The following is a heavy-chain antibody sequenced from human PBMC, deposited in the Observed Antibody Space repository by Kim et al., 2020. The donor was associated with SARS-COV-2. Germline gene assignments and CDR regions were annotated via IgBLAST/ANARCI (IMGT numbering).Heavy chain of an antibody. CDR2: IYYSGST. CDR1: GGSISSYY. Sequence: SETLSHTCTVSGGSISSYYWSWIRQPPGKGLEWIGYIYYSGSTNYNPSLKSRVTISVDTSKNQFSLKLSSVTAADTAVYYCARDRGSSRGYSYGYDYWGQGTLVTVSS. V-gene: IGHV4-59*01. J-gene: IGHJ4*02. CDR3: ARDRGSSRGYSYGYDY. D-gene: IGHD5-18*01.